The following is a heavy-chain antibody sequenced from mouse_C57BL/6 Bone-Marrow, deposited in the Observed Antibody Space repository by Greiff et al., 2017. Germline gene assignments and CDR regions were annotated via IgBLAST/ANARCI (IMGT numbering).Heavy chain of an antibody. CDR2: ISSGGSYT. Sequence: EVKLQESGGDLVKPGGSLKLSCAASGFTFSSYGMSWVRQTPDKRLEWVATISSGGSYTYYPDSVKGRFTISRDNAKNTLYLQMSSLKSEDTAMYYCARHGITTRWGQGTLVTVSA. V-gene: IGHV5-6*01. CDR1: GFTFSSYG. CDR3: ARHGITTR. J-gene: IGHJ3*02. D-gene: IGHD2-4*01.